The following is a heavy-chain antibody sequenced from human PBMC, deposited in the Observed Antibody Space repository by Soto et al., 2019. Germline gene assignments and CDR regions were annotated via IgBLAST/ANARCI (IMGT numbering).Heavy chain of an antibody. CDR1: GGSFSGYY. J-gene: IGHJ6*03. CDR3: ARGVAARRGQHYYYYYMDV. Sequence: SETLSLTCAVYGGSFSGYYWSWIRQPPGKGLEWIGEINHSGSTSYNPSLKSRVTISVDTSKNQFSLKLSSVTAADTAVYYCARGVAARRGQHYYYYYMDVWGKGTKVTVS. V-gene: IGHV4-34*01. CDR2: INHSGST. D-gene: IGHD6-6*01.